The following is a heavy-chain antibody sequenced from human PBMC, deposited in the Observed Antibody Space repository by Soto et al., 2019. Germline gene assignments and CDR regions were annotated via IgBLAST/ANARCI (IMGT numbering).Heavy chain of an antibody. CDR3: AKQGLSGYYFDY. Sequence: GGSLRLSCAASGFTFSSYGMHWVRQAPGKGLEWVALILYDGTNKYYADSVKGRFTISRDNSKNTLFLHMNSLRAEDTAIYYCAKQGLSGYYFDYWGLGTLVTVSS. CDR1: GFTFSSYG. V-gene: IGHV3-30*18. CDR2: ILYDGTNK. J-gene: IGHJ4*02. D-gene: IGHD3-10*01.